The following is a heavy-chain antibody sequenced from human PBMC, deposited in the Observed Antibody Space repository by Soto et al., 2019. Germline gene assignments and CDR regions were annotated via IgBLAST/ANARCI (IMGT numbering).Heavy chain of an antibody. CDR2: IDPSDFYT. Sequence: GESLKISFQSSGYYFITYLIILVLQMPGKGLEWMGRIDPSDFYTNYRPSFQGHVTISVDKSINTVYLQWSSLKASDTAMYYCARLNQKYDSSGLIEYWGQGTLVTVYS. CDR1: GYYFITYL. V-gene: IGHV5-10-1*01. CDR3: ARLNQKYDSSGLIEY. D-gene: IGHD3-22*01. J-gene: IGHJ4*02.